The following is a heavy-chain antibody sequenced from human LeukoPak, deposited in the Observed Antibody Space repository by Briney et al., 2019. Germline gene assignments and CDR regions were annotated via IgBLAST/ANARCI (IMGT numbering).Heavy chain of an antibody. V-gene: IGHV4-59*01. CDR1: GGSISSYF. Sequence: PSKTLSLTCTVSGGSISSYFWSWIRQPPGKGLEWIGYIYYSGSTNYNPSLKSRVTISVDTSKNQFSLRLSSVTAADTAVYYCARDSGSYFDYWGQGTLVTVSS. J-gene: IGHJ4*02. CDR3: ARDSGSYFDY. D-gene: IGHD1-26*01. CDR2: IYYSGST.